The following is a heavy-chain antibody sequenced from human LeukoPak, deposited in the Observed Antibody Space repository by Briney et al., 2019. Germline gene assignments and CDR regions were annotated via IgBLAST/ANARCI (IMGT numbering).Heavy chain of an antibody. CDR1: GFTFSTYA. J-gene: IGHJ5*02. V-gene: IGHV3-23*01. D-gene: IGHD6-19*01. CDR2: TSSSDAGT. CDR3: ARVAGWHWFDP. Sequence: GGSLRLSCAASGFTFSTYAMSWVRQTPGKGLEWVAATSSSDAGTYHADSVKGRFTISRDNSKNTVYLQMNNMRVDDTAVYYCARVAGWHWFDPWGQGTLVTVSS.